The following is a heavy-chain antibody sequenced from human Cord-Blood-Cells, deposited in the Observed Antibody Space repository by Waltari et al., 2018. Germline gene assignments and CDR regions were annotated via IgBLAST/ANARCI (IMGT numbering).Heavy chain of an antibody. CDR2: KTTNRGCT. V-gene: IGHV1-2*02. CDR1: GYTFTGYY. D-gene: IGHD1-26*01. CDR3: ARGGGSYDPQPDI. Sequence: QVQLVQSGAEVKKPGASVKVSCKASGYTFTGYYMHWVRQAPGQGLEWMGWKTTNRGCTNDAKKLQGRVTMTSDTAISPANLGLSRLRSEDTPVCNGARGGGSYDPQPDIWGQGTMVTVSS. J-gene: IGHJ3*02.